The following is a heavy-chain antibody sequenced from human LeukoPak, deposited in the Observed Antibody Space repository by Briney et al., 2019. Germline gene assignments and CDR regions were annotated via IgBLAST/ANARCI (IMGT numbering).Heavy chain of an antibody. D-gene: IGHD3-16*02. CDR2: ISYDGSNK. Sequence: PGRSLRLSCAASGFTFSSYAMHWVRQAPGKGLEWVAVISYDGSNKYYADSVKGRFTISRHNSKNTLYLQMNSLRAEDTAVYYCARVVTWGQGTLGTVSS. CDR1: GFTFSSYA. CDR3: ARVVT. V-gene: IGHV3-30*14. J-gene: IGHJ5*02.